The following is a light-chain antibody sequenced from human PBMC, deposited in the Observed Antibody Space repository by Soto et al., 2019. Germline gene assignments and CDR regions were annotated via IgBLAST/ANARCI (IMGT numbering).Light chain of an antibody. CDR3: QKYNSAVFT. CDR2: AAS. CDR1: QDISSY. V-gene: IGKV1-27*01. J-gene: IGKJ3*01. Sequence: DIQMTQSPSSLSASVGDRVTITCRASQDISSYLAWYQQRPGKVPKLLIYAASTLQSGVPSRFSGSGSGTDFTLTISCLQPEDVATYYCQKYNSAVFTFGPGTRVDIK.